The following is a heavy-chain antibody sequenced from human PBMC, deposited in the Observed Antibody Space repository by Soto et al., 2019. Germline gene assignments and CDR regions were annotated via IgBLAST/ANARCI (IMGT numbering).Heavy chain of an antibody. Sequence: QVQLVQSGAEVKKPGSSVKVSCKASGGTFSGYAFSWVQQAPGQGLDWRGGIIPIFGTANYAQRFQGRVTITADESTSTAYMELSSLRSEDTAVYYCAREGEGGGWFDPWGQGTLVTVSS. D-gene: IGHD3-16*01. CDR1: GGTFSGYA. CDR3: AREGEGGGWFDP. CDR2: IIPIFGTA. J-gene: IGHJ5*02. V-gene: IGHV1-69*12.